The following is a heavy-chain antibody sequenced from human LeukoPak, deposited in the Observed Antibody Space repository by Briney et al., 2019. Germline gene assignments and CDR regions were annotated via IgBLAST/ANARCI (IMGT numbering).Heavy chain of an antibody. CDR3: ARAHTTGWY. CDR1: GYTFIDYY. D-gene: IGHD6-19*01. CDR2: INPNAGGT. Sequence: ASVKVSCKASGYTFIDYYVHWVRQAPGQGLEWMGWINPNAGGTNYAQKFQGRVTMAWDTSITTTYMELSRLTSDDTAVYYCARAHTTGWYWGQGTQVTVPS. J-gene: IGHJ4*02. V-gene: IGHV1-2*02.